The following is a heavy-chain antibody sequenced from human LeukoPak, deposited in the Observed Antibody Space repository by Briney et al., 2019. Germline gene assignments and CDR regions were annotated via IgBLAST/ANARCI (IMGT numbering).Heavy chain of an antibody. CDR2: INDKSDGGTA. Sequence: PGGSLRLSCAASGFTFDDYGMSWVRQAPGKGLEWVGRINDKSDGGTADYAAPVKGRFTLSRDDSKNTVYLQMNSLKIEDTAVYYCTTGLSHWGQGTLVTVSS. CDR3: TTGLSH. CDR1: GFTFDDYG. V-gene: IGHV3-15*01. J-gene: IGHJ4*02.